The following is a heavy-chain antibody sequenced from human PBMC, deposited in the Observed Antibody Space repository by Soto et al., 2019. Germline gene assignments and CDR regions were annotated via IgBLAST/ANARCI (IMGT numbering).Heavy chain of an antibody. J-gene: IGHJ6*03. V-gene: IGHV1-18*01. CDR2: ISASNGDT. Sequence: QVQLVQSGAEVKKPGASVKVSCKASGYTFSSHGITWLRQAPGQGLEWMGWISASNGDTNYAQRLQGRVTVTTDTSTTTPYLERRSLRSTDTSVYSCARIVRGSNIVNYCYTELGGKGPTVTVSS. D-gene: IGHD3-10*01. CDR3: ARIVRGSNIVNYCYTEL. CDR1: GYTFSSHG.